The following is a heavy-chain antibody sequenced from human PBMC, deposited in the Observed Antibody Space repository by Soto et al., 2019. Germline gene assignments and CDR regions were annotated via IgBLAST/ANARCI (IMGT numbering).Heavy chain of an antibody. J-gene: IGHJ4*02. V-gene: IGHV3-23*01. Sequence: PGGSLRLSCAVSGFTFSDYSMNWVRQAPGKGLEWVSAISGSGGNTYYADSVKGRFTISRDNSKNTLYLQMNSLRAEDTAVYYCAKDVKRDRDGFDYWGQGTLVTVSS. CDR1: GFTFSDYS. D-gene: IGHD1-1*01. CDR2: ISGSGGNT. CDR3: AKDVKRDRDGFDY.